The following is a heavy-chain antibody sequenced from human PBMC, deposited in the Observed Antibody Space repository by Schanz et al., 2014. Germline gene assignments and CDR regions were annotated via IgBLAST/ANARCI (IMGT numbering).Heavy chain of an antibody. J-gene: IGHJ4*02. CDR3: ARSRSGFYFDY. CDR2: ISGSSRTI. V-gene: IGHV3-48*01. CDR1: GFTFSSYA. D-gene: IGHD1-26*01. Sequence: EVQLLESGGGLVQPGGSLRLSCAASGFTFSSYAMNWVRQAPGKGLEWVSYISGSSRTIYYADSMKGRFTVSRDNAENALYLQMNSLRAEDTAVYYCARSRSGFYFDYWGQGTLVTVSS.